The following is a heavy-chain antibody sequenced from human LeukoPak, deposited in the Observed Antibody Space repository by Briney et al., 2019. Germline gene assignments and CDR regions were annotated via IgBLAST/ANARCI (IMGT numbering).Heavy chain of an antibody. J-gene: IGHJ4*02. CDR1: GGSVSSYY. CDR3: AREDGRGYSYGFDY. Sequence: SETLSLTCAVSGGSVSSYYWSWIRQPAGKGLEWIGYIYYSGSTNYNPSLKSRVTISVDTSKNQFSLKLSSVTAADTAVYYCAREDGRGYSYGFDYWGQGTLVTVSS. V-gene: IGHV4-59*02. CDR2: IYYSGST. D-gene: IGHD5-18*01.